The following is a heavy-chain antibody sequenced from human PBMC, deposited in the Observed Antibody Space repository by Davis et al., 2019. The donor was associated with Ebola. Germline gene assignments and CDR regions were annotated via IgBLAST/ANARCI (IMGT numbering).Heavy chain of an antibody. V-gene: IGHV4-4*02. J-gene: IGHJ4*02. Sequence: SETLSLTCAVSGGSISSSNWWSWVRQPPGKGLEWIGSIYYSGSTYYNPSLKSRVTISVDTSKNQFSLKLSSVTAADTAVYYCARVRGVASYGYPGRFDYWGQGTLVTVSS. CDR3: ARVRGVASYGYPGRFDY. CDR2: IYYSGST. D-gene: IGHD5-18*01. CDR1: GGSISSSNW.